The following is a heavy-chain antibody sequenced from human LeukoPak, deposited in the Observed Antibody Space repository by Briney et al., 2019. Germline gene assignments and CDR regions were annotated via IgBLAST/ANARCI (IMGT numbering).Heavy chain of an antibody. Sequence: SETLSLTCTVSGGSISSSSYYWGWIRQPPGKGLEWIGSIYYSGSTYYNPSLKSRVTISVDTSKNQFSLKLSSVTAADTAVYYCARAELTHSGSYYGPHGDIDYWGQGTLVTVSS. CDR1: GGSISSSSYY. CDR2: IYYSGST. V-gene: IGHV4-39*07. J-gene: IGHJ4*02. D-gene: IGHD1-26*01. CDR3: ARAELTHSGSYYGPHGDIDY.